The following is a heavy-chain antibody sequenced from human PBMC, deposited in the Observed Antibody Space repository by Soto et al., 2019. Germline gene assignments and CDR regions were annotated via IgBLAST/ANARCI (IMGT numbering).Heavy chain of an antibody. D-gene: IGHD3-22*01. CDR1: GFSLSTSGMC. CDR3: ARIFYYYGSSGSRNGAFDI. V-gene: IGHV2-70*01. CDR2: IDWDDDT. J-gene: IGHJ3*02. Sequence: SGPTLVNPTQTLTLTCTFSGFSLSTSGMCVSWIRQPPGKALEWLALIDWDDDTYYNTSPKTRLTISKDTSKNQVVLTMTNMDPVDTATYYCARIFYYYGSSGSRNGAFDIWGQGTMVTVSS.